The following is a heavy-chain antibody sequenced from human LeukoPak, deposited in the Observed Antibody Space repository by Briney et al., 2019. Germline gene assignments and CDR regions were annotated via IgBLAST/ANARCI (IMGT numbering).Heavy chain of an antibody. CDR3: ASFGILTLRGADY. D-gene: IGHD3-9*01. CDR2: ITWNGDNI. CDR1: GFTFDDYA. J-gene: IGHJ4*02. V-gene: IGHV3-9*01. Sequence: GGSLRLSCVASGFTFDDYAMHWVRQAPGKGLEWVSRITWNGDNIGYADSVKGRFTISRDNAKNSLYLQMNSLRAEDTAVYYCASFGILTLRGADYWGQGTLVTVSS.